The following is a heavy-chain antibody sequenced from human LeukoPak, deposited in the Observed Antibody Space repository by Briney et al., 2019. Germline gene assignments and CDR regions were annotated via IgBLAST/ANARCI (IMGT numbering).Heavy chain of an antibody. Sequence: ASVKVSCKASGYTFTGYYMHWVRQAPGQGLEWMGWINPNSGGTNYAQKFQGRVTMTRDTSISTAYMELSRLRSDDTAVYYCASSQGRPNSYYSGRDVGAKGTPATFP. CDR1: GYTFTGYY. CDR2: INPNSGGT. J-gene: IGHJ6*04. CDR3: ASSQGRPNSYYSGRDV. V-gene: IGHV1-2*02.